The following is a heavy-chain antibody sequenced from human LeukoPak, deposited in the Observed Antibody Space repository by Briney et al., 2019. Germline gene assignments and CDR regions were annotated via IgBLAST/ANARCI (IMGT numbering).Heavy chain of an antibody. CDR2: IYYSGST. CDR1: GGSISSGGYY. V-gene: IGHV4-31*03. Sequence: SQTLSLTCTVSGGSISSGGYYWSWIRQHPGKGLEWIGYIYYSGSTYYNPSLKSRVTISVDTSKNQFSLKLSSVTAADTAVYYCARWVVVVPAAYKEGYYYYMDVWGKGTTVTVSS. J-gene: IGHJ6*03. CDR3: ARWVVVVPAAYKEGYYYYMDV. D-gene: IGHD2-2*01.